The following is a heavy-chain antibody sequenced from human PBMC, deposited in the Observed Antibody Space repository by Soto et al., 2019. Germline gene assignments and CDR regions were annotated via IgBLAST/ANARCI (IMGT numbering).Heavy chain of an antibody. J-gene: IGHJ4*02. Sequence: QVQLQQWGAGLLKPSETLSLTCAVYGGSFSGYYWSWIRQPPGKGLEWIGEINHSGSTNYNPALMSRVTISVDTSNNQFSMKRSSVTAADTAVCYCAMATSGALVSGRPSLLEDYWGQGSMVTVSS. CDR2: INHSGST. V-gene: IGHV4-34*01. CDR1: GGSFSGYY. D-gene: IGHD3-16*01. CDR3: AMATSGALVSGRPSLLEDY.